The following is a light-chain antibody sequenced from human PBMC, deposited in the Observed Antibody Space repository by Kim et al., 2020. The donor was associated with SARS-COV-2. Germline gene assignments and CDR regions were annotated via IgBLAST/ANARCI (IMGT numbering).Light chain of an antibody. CDR1: NSNIGSNT. Sequence: QSVLTQPPSRSGTPGQRVTISCFGSNSNIGSNTVNWYQQLPGTAPKLLICGNNQRPSGVPDRFSASKSGTSASLAISGLQSEDETDYYCAAWDVSLNGYVFGTGTKVTV. V-gene: IGLV1-44*01. J-gene: IGLJ1*01. CDR3: AAWDVSLNGYV. CDR2: GNN.